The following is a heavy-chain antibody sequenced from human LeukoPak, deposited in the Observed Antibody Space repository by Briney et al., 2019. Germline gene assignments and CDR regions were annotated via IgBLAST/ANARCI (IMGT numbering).Heavy chain of an antibody. D-gene: IGHD5-18*01. CDR1: GFTFSSYA. CDR2: ISYDGSNK. CDR3: ARAWIQLWLDYYGMDV. V-gene: IGHV3-30-3*01. J-gene: IGHJ6*02. Sequence: PGGSLRLSCAASGFTFSSYAMHWVRQAPGKGLEWVAVISYDGSNKYYANSVKGRFTISRDNSKNTLYLQMNSLRAEDTAVYYCARAWIQLWLDYYGMDVWGQGTTVTVSS.